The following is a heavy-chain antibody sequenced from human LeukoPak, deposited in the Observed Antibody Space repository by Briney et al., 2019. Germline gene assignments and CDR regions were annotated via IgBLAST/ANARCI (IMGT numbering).Heavy chain of an antibody. J-gene: IGHJ4*02. V-gene: IGHV3-15*01. CDR3: THDVWSGGTFDY. Sequence: PGGSLRLSCAASGFTFSNAWMSWVRQAPGKGREWVGRIKSKTDGGTTDYAAPVKGRFTISRDDSKNTLYLQMNSLQTEDTAVYYCTHDVWSGGTFDYWGQGTLVTVSS. CDR1: GFTFSNAW. D-gene: IGHD3-3*01. CDR2: IKSKTDGGTT.